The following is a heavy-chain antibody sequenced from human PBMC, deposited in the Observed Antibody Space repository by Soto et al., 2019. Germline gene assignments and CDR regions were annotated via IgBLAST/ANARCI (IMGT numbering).Heavy chain of an antibody. J-gene: IGHJ4*02. V-gene: IGHV1-46*01. CDR1: GYTFTSYY. CDR2: INPSGGST. D-gene: IGHD6-19*01. CDR3: ARDFRESSGWLIYYFDY. Sequence: ASVKVSCKASGYTFTSYYMHWVRQAPGQGLEWMGIINPSGGSTSYAQKFQGRVTMTRDTSTSTVYMELSSLRSEDTAVYYCARDFRESSGWLIYYFDYWGQGTLVTVSS.